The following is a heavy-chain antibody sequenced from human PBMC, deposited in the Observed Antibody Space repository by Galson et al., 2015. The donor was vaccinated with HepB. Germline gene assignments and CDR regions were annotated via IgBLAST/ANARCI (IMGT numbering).Heavy chain of an antibody. CDR1: GFLCDDFA. J-gene: IGHJ6*02. CDR2: LYCKTGGT. Sequence: CAFSGFLCDDFAMHWIRQSPGKGLEWVSGLYCKTGGTGYADSVRGRFTVSRDNAQKFLFLQMNSLRVEDTALYYCLRETSPGGADVWGQGTAVTVSS. V-gene: IGHV3-9*01. D-gene: IGHD4-17*01. CDR3: LRETSPGGADV.